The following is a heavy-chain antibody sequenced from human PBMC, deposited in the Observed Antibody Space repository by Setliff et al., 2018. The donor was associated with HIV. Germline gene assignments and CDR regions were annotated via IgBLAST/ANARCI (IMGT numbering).Heavy chain of an antibody. J-gene: IGHJ4*02. CDR1: GLTFKNYW. CDR3: ATLVIPTRNFES. CDR2: INADSSST. Sequence: GGSLRLSCAAPGLTFKNYWIHWVRQAPGKGLVWVSRINADSSSTTYADSVKGRFTISRDNAKNTVYLQMNSLRAEDTAVYYCATLVIPTRNFESWGQGTQVTVSS. V-gene: IGHV3-74*01. D-gene: IGHD4-4*01.